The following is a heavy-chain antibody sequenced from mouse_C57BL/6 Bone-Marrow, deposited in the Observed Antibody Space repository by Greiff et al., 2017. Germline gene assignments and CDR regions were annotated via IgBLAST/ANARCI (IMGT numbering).Heavy chain of an antibody. CDR1: GYTFTDYY. Sequence: VQLQQSGPELVKPGASVKISCKASGYTFTDYYMNWVKQSHGKSLEWIGDINPNNGGTSYNQKFKGKATLTVDKSSSTAYMELRSLTSEDSAVYYCARPPHYYGSSHDYWGQGTTLTVSS. J-gene: IGHJ2*01. V-gene: IGHV1-26*01. CDR3: ARPPHYYGSSHDY. D-gene: IGHD1-1*01. CDR2: INPNNGGT.